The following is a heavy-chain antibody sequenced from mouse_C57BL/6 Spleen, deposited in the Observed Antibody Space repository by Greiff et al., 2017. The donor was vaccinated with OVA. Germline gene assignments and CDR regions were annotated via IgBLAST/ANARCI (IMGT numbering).Heavy chain of an antibody. Sequence: VQLQQSGAELVRPGSSVKLSCKASGYTFTSYCMQWLKQRPIQGLEWIGNIDPSDSETNYNQKFKDKATLTVDTSSSTAYMQLSSLTSEDSAVYYCAREGKTGFDDWGKGTTLTVSS. CDR1: GYTFTSYC. CDR3: AREGKTGFDD. D-gene: IGHD2-1*01. CDR2: IDPSDSET. J-gene: IGHJ2*01. V-gene: IGHV1-52*01.